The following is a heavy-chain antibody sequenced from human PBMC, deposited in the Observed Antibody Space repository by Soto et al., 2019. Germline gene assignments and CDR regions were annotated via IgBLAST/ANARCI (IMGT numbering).Heavy chain of an antibody. D-gene: IGHD6-13*01. CDR2: ISYDGSNT. Sequence: VGAPSLSFVASGFPFSNYGMHWGRQAPGKGLEWVAIISYDGSNTYYADSVKGRFTISRDNSKNSLYLQMNSLRAEDTAVYYCARAGSWYGHSYYYYGMDVWGQGNTVTVS. J-gene: IGHJ6*02. CDR1: GFPFSNYG. V-gene: IGHV3-30*03. CDR3: ARAGSWYGHSYYYYGMDV.